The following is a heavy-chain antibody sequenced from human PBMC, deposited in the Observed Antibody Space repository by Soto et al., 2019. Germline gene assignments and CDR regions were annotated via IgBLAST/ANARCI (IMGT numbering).Heavy chain of an antibody. CDR3: ARGGQLHYYDYYGMDV. V-gene: IGHV3-21*01. Sequence: PVGSLRLSCAASGFTFSSYSMNWVRQAPGKGLEWVSSISSSSSYIYYADSVKGRFTISRDNTKNSLYLQMNSLRAEDTAVYYCARGGQLHYYDYYGMDVWGQGTTVTVSS. CDR2: ISSSSSYI. D-gene: IGHD2-2*01. CDR1: GFTFSSYS. J-gene: IGHJ6*02.